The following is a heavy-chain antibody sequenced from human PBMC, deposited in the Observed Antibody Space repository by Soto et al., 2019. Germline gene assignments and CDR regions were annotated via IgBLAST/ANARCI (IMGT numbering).Heavy chain of an antibody. Sequence: GGSLRLSCAASGFTFSSYSMNWVRQAPGKGLEWVSYISSSSSTIYYADSVKGRFTISRDNAKNSLYLQMNSLRAEDTAVYYCARDRIQLWLTYYYYMDVWGKGTTVTVSS. CDR3: ARDRIQLWLTYYYYMDV. V-gene: IGHV3-48*01. D-gene: IGHD5-18*01. CDR1: GFTFSSYS. CDR2: ISSSSSTI. J-gene: IGHJ6*03.